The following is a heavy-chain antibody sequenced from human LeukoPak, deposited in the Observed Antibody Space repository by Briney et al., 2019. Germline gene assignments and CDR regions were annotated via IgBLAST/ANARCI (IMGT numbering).Heavy chain of an antibody. V-gene: IGHV1-46*01. Sequence: GASVKVSCKASGYTFTTYYMHWVRQAPGQGLEWMGIINPGGDNKNYAQKFQGRVTMTRDTSTSTVYMELSSLRSEDTAVYYCARAASNYDFWSGRFYYYMDVWGKGTTVTVSS. J-gene: IGHJ6*03. CDR2: INPGGDNK. D-gene: IGHD3-3*01. CDR3: ARAASNYDFWSGRFYYYMDV. CDR1: GYTFTTYY.